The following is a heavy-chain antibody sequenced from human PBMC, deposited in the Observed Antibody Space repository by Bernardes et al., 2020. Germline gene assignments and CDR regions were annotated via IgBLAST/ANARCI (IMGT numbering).Heavy chain of an antibody. V-gene: IGHV3-13*01. Sequence: GGSLRLSCAAFGFTFSSYDMHWGRQTTGKGLELVSAIGTTGDTYYPGSVKGRFTISRYNAKNSLYLQMNSLRAGDTAVYYCARASGTYAGKFYYMDVWGKGTTVTVSS. CDR3: ARASGTYAGKFYYMDV. J-gene: IGHJ6*03. CDR1: GFTFSSYD. D-gene: IGHD1-26*01. CDR2: IGTTGDT.